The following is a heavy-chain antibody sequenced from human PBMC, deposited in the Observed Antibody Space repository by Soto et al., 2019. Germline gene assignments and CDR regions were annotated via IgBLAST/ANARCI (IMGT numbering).Heavy chain of an antibody. J-gene: IGHJ6*02. V-gene: IGHV3-23*01. CDR2: ISDTGSNT. Sequence: EVQMLESGGGLVQPGESLRLSCVASGFTFASYGRSWVRQAPGMGLEWVSTISDTGSNTYHANSVKGRFTISRDNSKNTLYLQMNRLRAEDTAMYYCTKIGHRSGSRYYDMDVWGQGTTVTVSS. CDR3: TKIGHRSGSRYYDMDV. CDR1: GFTFASYG. D-gene: IGHD3-10*01.